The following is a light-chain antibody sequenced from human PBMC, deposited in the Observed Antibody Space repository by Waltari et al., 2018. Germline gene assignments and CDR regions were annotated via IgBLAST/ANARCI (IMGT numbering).Light chain of an antibody. CDR3: QQRSN. CDR1: QSFTSY. Sequence: ETVLTQSPATLSLSPGERATLSCRAIQSFTSYLAWYQQKPGQAPRLLIYDASNRATGIPARFSGSGSGTDFTLTISSLEPEDFAVYYCQQRSNFGPGTKVDIK. CDR2: DAS. V-gene: IGKV3-11*01. J-gene: IGKJ3*01.